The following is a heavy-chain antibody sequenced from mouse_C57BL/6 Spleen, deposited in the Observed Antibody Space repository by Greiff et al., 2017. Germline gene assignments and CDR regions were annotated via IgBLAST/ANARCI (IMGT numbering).Heavy chain of an antibody. Sequence: VQLQQSGAELARPGASVKLSCKASGYTFTSYGISWVKQRTGQGLEWIGEIYPRSGNTYYNEKFKGKATLTADKSSSTAYMELRSLTSEDSAVYFYASGDAGTSYYYWYFDVWGTGTTVTVSS. J-gene: IGHJ1*03. CDR2: IYPRSGNT. V-gene: IGHV1-81*01. CDR1: GYTFTSYG. D-gene: IGHD5-5*01. CDR3: ASGDAGTSYYYWYFDV.